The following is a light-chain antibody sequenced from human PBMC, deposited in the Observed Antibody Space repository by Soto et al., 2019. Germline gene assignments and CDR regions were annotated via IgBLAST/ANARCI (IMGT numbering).Light chain of an antibody. CDR1: QRISSW. V-gene: IGKV1-5*03. J-gene: IGKJ1*01. CDR3: QQYNNYPWT. CDR2: KAS. Sequence: DIHMTQSPSTLSASVGDRVTITCRASQRISSWLAWYQQKAGKAPKLLISKASSLESGVPSRFSGSGSGTEFTLTISSLQPDDFATYYCQQYNNYPWTFGQGTKVEIK.